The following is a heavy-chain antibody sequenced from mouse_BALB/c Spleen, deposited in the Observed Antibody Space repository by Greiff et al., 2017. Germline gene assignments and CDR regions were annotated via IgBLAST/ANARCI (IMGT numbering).Heavy chain of an antibody. CDR1: GFTFSSYT. CDR2: ISSGGSYT. J-gene: IGHJ3*01. D-gene: IGHD2-4*01. Sequence: EVKLVESGGGLVKPGGSLKLSCAASGFTFSSYTMSWVRQTPEKRLEWVATISSGGSYTYYPDSVKGLFTISRDNAKNTLYLQMSILKSEDTAMYYCTNDYRIAYWGQGTLVTVSA. CDR3: TNDYRIAY. V-gene: IGHV5-6-4*01.